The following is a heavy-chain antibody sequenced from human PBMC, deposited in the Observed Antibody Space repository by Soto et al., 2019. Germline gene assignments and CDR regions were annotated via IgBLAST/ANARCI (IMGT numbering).Heavy chain of an antibody. CDR2: INVYNGNT. V-gene: IGHV1-18*01. CDR3: ARGVGSGSYYNQYNWFDP. D-gene: IGHD3-10*01. Sequence: ASVKVSCKASGYTFTNYGISWVRQAPGQGLEWMGWINVYNGNTKYAQKVQGRVTMTTDTSTSTAYMELRSLRSDDTAVYYCARGVGSGSYYNQYNWFDPWGQGTLDTVSS. J-gene: IGHJ5*02. CDR1: GYTFTNYG.